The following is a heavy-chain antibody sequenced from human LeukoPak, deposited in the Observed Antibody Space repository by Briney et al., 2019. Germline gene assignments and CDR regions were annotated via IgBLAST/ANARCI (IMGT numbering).Heavy chain of an antibody. CDR2: ISSSGSTI. D-gene: IGHD2-15*01. J-gene: IGHJ4*02. V-gene: IGHV3-11*01. CDR1: GFTFSDYY. Sequence: GGSLRLSCAASGFTFSDYYMSWIRQAPGKGLEWVSYISSSGSTIYYADSVKGRFTISRDNAKNSLYLQMNNLRAEDTAVYYCARVGGTKDIVVVVEYYFDYWGQGTLVTVSS. CDR3: ARVGGTKDIVVVVEYYFDY.